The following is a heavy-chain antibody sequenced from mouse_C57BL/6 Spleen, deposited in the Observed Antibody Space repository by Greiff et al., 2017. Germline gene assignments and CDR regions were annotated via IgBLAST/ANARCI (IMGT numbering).Heavy chain of an antibody. Sequence: DVQLVESGGGLVKPGGSLKLSCAASGFTFSDYGMHWVRQAPEKGLEWVAYISSGSSTIYYADTVKGRFTISRDNAKNTLFLQMTSLRSEDTAMYYCARHGSSLYWYFDVWGTGTTVTVSS. D-gene: IGHD1-1*01. J-gene: IGHJ1*03. CDR3: ARHGSSLYWYFDV. CDR1: GFTFSDYG. V-gene: IGHV5-17*01. CDR2: ISSGSSTI.